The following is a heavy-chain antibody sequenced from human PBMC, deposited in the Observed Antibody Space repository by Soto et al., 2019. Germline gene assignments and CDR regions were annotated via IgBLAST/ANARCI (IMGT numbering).Heavy chain of an antibody. D-gene: IGHD3-3*01. CDR3: ARWWSGSRQGCDP. V-gene: IGHV4-31*03. Sequence: QVQLQESGPGLVKPSQTLSLTCTFSGGSISSGDYYWSWIRQHPGKGLEWIGYIYYSGSTYYNPSLKSRVTISVDTSKNQFSLKLSSVTAAGTAVYYCARWWSGSRQGCDPWGQGTLVTVSS. CDR1: GGSISSGDYY. J-gene: IGHJ5*02. CDR2: IYYSGST.